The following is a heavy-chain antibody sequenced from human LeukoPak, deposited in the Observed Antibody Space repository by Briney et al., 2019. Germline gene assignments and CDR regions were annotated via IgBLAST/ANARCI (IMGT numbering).Heavy chain of an antibody. CDR3: ARVPPHRVGATSFAFDI. CDR2: IYYSGST. D-gene: IGHD1-26*01. CDR1: GGSISSGDYY. J-gene: IGHJ3*02. V-gene: IGHV4-30-4*08. Sequence: SQTLSLTCTVSGGSISSGDYYWSWIRQPPGKGLEWIGYIYYSGSTYYNPSLKSRVTISVDTSKNQFSLKLSSVTAADTAVYYCARVPPHRVGATSFAFDIWGQGTMVTVSS.